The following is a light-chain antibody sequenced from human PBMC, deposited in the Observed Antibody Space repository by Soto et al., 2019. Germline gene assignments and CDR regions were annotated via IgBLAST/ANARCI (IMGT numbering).Light chain of an antibody. J-gene: IGKJ1*01. CDR3: QQYDAYPPT. CDR1: QTITW. Sequence: DLQMTQSPPTLSASVGDRVTITCRASQTITWLAWYQQRPGKTPKLLIYDGSRLESGVPSRFSGSESETEFTLTINGLQSDDFATYYCQQYDAYPPTFGQGTKVDIK. V-gene: IGKV1-5*01. CDR2: DGS.